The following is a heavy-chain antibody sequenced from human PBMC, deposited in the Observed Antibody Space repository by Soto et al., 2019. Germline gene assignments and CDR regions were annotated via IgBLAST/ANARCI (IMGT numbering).Heavy chain of an antibody. Sequence: VKVSCKASGGTFSSYAISWVRQAPGQGLEWMGGIIPIFGTANYAQKFQGRVTITADESTSTAYMELSSLRSEDTAVYYCARVGGDGYNFGHYYYGMDVWGQGTTVTVSS. D-gene: IGHD2-21*01. J-gene: IGHJ6*02. V-gene: IGHV1-69*01. CDR2: IIPIFGTA. CDR3: ARVGGDGYNFGHYYYGMDV. CDR1: GGTFSSYA.